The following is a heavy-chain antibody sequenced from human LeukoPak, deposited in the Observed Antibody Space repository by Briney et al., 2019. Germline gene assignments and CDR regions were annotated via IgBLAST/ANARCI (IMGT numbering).Heavy chain of an antibody. J-gene: IGHJ3*02. CDR2: INHSGST. D-gene: IGHD2-8*02. CDR3: ATPGGALADAFDI. CDR1: GGSFSCYY. V-gene: IGHV4-34*01. Sequence: TSETLSLTCAVYGGSFSCYYWSWIRQPPGKGLEWIGEINHSGSTNYNPSLKSRVTISVDTSKNQFSLKLSSVTAADTAVYYCATPGGALADAFDIWGQGTMVTVSS.